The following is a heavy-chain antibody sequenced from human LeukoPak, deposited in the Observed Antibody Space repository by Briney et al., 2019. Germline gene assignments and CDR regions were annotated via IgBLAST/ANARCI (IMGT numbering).Heavy chain of an antibody. D-gene: IGHD1-26*01. CDR1: GFTFSSYS. J-gene: IGHJ4*02. Sequence: GGSLRLSCAASGFTFSSYSMNWVRQAPGKGLEWVSYISSSSSTIYYADSVKGRFTISRDNAKNSLYLQMNSLRAEDTAVYYCASARRVVGATYWGQGTLVTVSS. V-gene: IGHV3-48*01. CDR2: ISSSSSTI. CDR3: ASARRVVGATY.